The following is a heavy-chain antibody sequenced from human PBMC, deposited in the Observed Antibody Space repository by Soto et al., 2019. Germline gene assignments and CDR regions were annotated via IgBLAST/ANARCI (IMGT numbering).Heavy chain of an antibody. V-gene: IGHV5-51*01. D-gene: IGHD5-12*01. J-gene: IGHJ6*02. CDR1: GYSFTTYW. Sequence: GESLKISCEGSGYSFTTYWIAWVRQMPGKGLEWMGIIYPGDSGTRYSPSFQGQVTISADKSISTAYLQWSSLKASDSAMYYCAITRTGNDYYDMDVLGQGNTVPVSS. CDR2: IYPGDSGT. CDR3: AITRTGNDYYDMDV.